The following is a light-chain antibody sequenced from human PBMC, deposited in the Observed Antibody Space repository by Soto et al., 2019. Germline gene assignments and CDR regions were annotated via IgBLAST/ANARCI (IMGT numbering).Light chain of an antibody. CDR3: QSYDSSLSGSV. CDR1: SSNIGAGYD. Sequence: QSVLTQPPSVSGAPGQRVTISCTGSSSNIGAGYDVHWYQHLPGTAPKLLIYGDTNRPSGVPDRFSGSKSGTSVSLAITGLQAEDEADYYCQSYDSSLSGSVFGGGTKL. CDR2: GDT. V-gene: IGLV1-40*01. J-gene: IGLJ2*01.